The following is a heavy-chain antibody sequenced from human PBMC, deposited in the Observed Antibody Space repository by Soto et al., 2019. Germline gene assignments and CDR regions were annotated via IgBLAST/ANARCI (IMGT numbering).Heavy chain of an antibody. D-gene: IGHD3-3*01. Sequence: DSGKVWCEVSAHTLTELSMHWVRQAPGKGLEWMGGFDAEDGETIYAQKFQGRVTMTEDTSTDTACMELSSLRSEDRAVYYCATPGRGSSVNNWFDHCRQVTLVTLSS. V-gene: IGHV1-24*01. J-gene: IGHJ5*02. CDR2: FDAEDGET. CDR1: AHTLTELS. CDR3: ATPGRGSSVNNWFDH.